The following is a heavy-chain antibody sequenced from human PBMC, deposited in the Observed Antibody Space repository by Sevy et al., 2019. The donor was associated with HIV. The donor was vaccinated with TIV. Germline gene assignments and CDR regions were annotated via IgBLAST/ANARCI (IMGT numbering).Heavy chain of an antibody. Sequence: SETLSLTCAVYGGSFSGYYWSWIRQPPGKGLEWIGEINHSGSTNYNPPLKSRVTISVDTSKNQFSLKLSSVTAADTAVYYCARGGGFWSGYPQMGRGDYYYYGMDVWGQGTTVTVSS. D-gene: IGHD3-3*01. CDR1: GGSFSGYY. CDR2: INHSGST. CDR3: ARGGGFWSGYPQMGRGDYYYYGMDV. J-gene: IGHJ6*02. V-gene: IGHV4-34*01.